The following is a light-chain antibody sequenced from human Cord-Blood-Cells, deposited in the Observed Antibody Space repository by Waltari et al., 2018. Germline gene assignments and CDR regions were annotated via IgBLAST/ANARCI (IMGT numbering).Light chain of an antibody. CDR3: MQALQTPFT. V-gene: IGKV2-28*01. CDR1: QSLLHSTGYKH. J-gene: IGKJ3*01. CDR2: LGS. Sequence: DIVMTQSPLSLPVTPGEPASISCRSSQSLLHSTGYKHLDWYLQKPGQSPQLLIYLGSNRASGVPDRFSGSGSGTDFTLKISRVEAEDVGVYYCMQALQTPFTFGPGTKVDIK.